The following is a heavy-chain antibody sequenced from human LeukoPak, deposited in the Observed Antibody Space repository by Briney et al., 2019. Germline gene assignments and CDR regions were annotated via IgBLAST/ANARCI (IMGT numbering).Heavy chain of an antibody. D-gene: IGHD6-19*01. CDR1: GFTFSSYE. Sequence: QSGGSLRLSCAASGFTFSSYEMSWVRQAPGKGLEWVSKISSSGSAIYYADSVKGRFTISRDNAKSTLYLQMNSLRAEDTAVYYCARGGSLGYWGQGTLVTVST. CDR3: ARGGSLGY. CDR2: ISSSGSAI. V-gene: IGHV3-48*03. J-gene: IGHJ4*02.